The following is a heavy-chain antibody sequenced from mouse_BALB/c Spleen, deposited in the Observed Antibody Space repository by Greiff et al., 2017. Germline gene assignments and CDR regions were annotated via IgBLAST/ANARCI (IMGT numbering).Heavy chain of an antibody. V-gene: IGHV3-6*02. CDR3: ARDIYYYGSSLFDY. J-gene: IGHJ2*01. D-gene: IGHD1-1*01. Sequence: VQLKESGPGLVKPSQSLSLTCSVTGYSITSGYYWTWIRQFPGNKLEWMGYISYDGSNNYNPSLKNRISITRDTSKNQFFLKLNSVTTEDTATYYCARDIYYYGSSLFDYWGQGTTLTVSS. CDR2: ISYDGSN. CDR1: GYSITSGYY.